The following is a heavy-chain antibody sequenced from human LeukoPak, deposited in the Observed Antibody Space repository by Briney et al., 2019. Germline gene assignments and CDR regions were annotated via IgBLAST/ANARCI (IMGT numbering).Heavy chain of an antibody. V-gene: IGHV3-20*04. Sequence: PGGSLRLSCAASGYTFGDYGMSWVRQVPGKGLEWVSGTNRRGDITGYADSVKGRFTISRDNSKNTLYLQMNSLRAEDTAVYYCAKDSATTVVTPAYFDYWGQGTLVTVSS. J-gene: IGHJ4*02. CDR1: GYTFGDYG. CDR2: TNRRGDIT. CDR3: AKDSATTVVTPAYFDY. D-gene: IGHD4-23*01.